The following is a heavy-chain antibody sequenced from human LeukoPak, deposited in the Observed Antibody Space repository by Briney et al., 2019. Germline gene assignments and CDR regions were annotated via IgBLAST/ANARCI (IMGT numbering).Heavy chain of an antibody. CDR3: ARVADYSNYYLQY. CDR1: GGSFSGYY. Sequence: PSETLSLTCAVYGGSFSGYYWSWIRQPPGKGLEWMGEIEDSGINEKIGEINHSATTNYNPSLKNRVIISLDTSKNQFSLKLSSVTAADTAVYYCARVADYSNYYLQYWGQGTLVTVPS. CDR2: INHSATT. J-gene: IGHJ4*02. V-gene: IGHV4-34*01. D-gene: IGHD4-11*01.